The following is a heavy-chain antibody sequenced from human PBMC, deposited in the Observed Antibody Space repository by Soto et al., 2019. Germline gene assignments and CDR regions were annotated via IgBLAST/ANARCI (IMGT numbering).Heavy chain of an antibody. Sequence: SETLSLTCAVYGGSFSGYYWSWIRQPPGKGLEWIGEINHSGSTNYNPSLKSRVTISVDTSKNQFSLKLSSVTAADTAVYYCARLKSLRHCSSTSCYPPPRNNFDYWGQGTLVTVSS. CDR1: GGSFSGYY. CDR3: ARLKSLRHCSSTSCYPPPRNNFDY. D-gene: IGHD2-2*01. J-gene: IGHJ4*02. V-gene: IGHV4-34*01. CDR2: INHSGST.